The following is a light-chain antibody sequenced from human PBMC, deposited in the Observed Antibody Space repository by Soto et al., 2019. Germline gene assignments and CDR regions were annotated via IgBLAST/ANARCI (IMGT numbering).Light chain of an antibody. CDR3: QQYDNLPIT. V-gene: IGKV1-39*01. CDR1: QSISSY. J-gene: IGKJ1*01. Sequence: DIQMTQSPSSLSASVGDRVTITCRASQSISSYLNWYQQKPGKAPKLLIYAASSLQSGVPSRFSGSGSGTDFTLTISSLQPEDIATYYCQQYDNLPITFGQGTKVAIK. CDR2: AAS.